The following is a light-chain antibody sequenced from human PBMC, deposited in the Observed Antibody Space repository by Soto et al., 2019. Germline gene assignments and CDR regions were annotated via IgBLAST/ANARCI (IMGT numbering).Light chain of an antibody. J-gene: IGLJ3*02. V-gene: IGLV1-40*01. CDR1: SSNIGAGYD. Sequence: QSVLTQPPSVSGAPGQRVTISCTGSSSNIGAGYDVHWYQQLPGTAPKLLISGNSNRPSGVPDRFSGSKSGTSASLAITRLQAEDEADYYCQFYDSSLSGWVFGGGTKLTVL. CDR2: GNS. CDR3: QFYDSSLSGWV.